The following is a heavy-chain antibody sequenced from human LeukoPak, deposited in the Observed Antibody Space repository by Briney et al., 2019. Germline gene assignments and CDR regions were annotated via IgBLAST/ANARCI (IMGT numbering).Heavy chain of an antibody. D-gene: IGHD3-22*01. CDR3: ARELPPVVNFYFDS. V-gene: IGHV3-21*01. Sequence: GGSLRLSCAASGFTFSSYGVNWVRQAPGKGLEWVSSISSSSSYIYYADSVKGRFTISRDSAKNSPYLQMSNLRAEDTAVYYCARELPPVVNFYFDSWGQGTLVTVSS. CDR2: ISSSSSYI. J-gene: IGHJ4*02. CDR1: GFTFSSYG.